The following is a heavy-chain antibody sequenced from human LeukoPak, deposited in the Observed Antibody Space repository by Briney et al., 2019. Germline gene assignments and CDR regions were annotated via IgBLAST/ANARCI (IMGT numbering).Heavy chain of an antibody. D-gene: IGHD1-26*01. V-gene: IGHV6-1*01. CDR1: GYSVSSNSAA. CDR3: ASSIIVGASLGY. J-gene: IGHJ4*02. Sequence: SQTLSLTCAISGYSVSSNSAAWNWIRQSPSRGLEWLGRTYYRSKWYNDYAVSVKSRITINPDTSKNQFSLQLNSVPPEDTAVYYCASSIIVGASLGYWGQGTLVTVSS. CDR2: TYYRSKWYN.